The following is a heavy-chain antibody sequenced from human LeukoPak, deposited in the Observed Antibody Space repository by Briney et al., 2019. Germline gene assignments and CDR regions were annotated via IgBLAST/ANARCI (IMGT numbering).Heavy chain of an antibody. CDR1: GFIFSSYA. J-gene: IGHJ4*02. D-gene: IGHD5-24*01. Sequence: PGGSLRLSCAASGFIFSSYAMHWVRQAPGKGLEWVAVISYDGSNKYYADSVEGRFTISRDNSKNTLYLQMNSLRAEDTAVYYCARDHLEMATSYFDYWGQGTLVTVSS. V-gene: IGHV3-30-3*01. CDR2: ISYDGSNK. CDR3: ARDHLEMATSYFDY.